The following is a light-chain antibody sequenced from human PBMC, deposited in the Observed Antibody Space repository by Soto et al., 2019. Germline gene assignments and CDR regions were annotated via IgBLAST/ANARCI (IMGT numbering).Light chain of an antibody. J-gene: IGKJ3*01. CDR2: WAS. V-gene: IGKV4-1*01. CDR1: QSVLFRSKNKNY. Sequence: DIVMTQSPDSLAVSLGERATINCKSSQSVLFRSKNKNYLAWYQQKPGQVPNLLIYWASTRESGVPDRFSGRGSGTDFTLTISSLQAEDVAVYYCQQYYSSPFTFGPGTKVHIK. CDR3: QQYYSSPFT.